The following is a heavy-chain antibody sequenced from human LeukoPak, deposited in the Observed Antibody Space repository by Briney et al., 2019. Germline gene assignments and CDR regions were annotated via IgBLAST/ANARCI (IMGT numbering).Heavy chain of an antibody. J-gene: IGHJ5*02. CDR2: IKGDGSEI. D-gene: IGHD5-12*01. Sequence: GGSLRLSCAGSGFVFSNYWMSWLRQAPGKGLEWVAHIKGDGSEIYYVDPVKGRFTISRDNAKNSLYLQMNSLRVEDTALYYCARWGRVGGSWGQGTLVTVSS. CDR1: GFVFSNYW. CDR3: ARWGRVGGS. V-gene: IGHV3-7*01.